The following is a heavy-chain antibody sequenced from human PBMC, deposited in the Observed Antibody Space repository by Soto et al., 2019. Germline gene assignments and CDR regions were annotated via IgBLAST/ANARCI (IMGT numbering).Heavy chain of an antibody. V-gene: IGHV3-23*01. CDR2: ISSRGGNT. CDR3: ARPMIVLVISLFYH. J-gene: IGHJ1*01. Sequence: TIINFSVSRISQTTGKGLEWVSTISSRGGNTYYADSVKGRFTISRDNSKNTLYLQMNRLRAGDTAVYYCARPMIVLVISLFYHWGQGSLVTVSS. D-gene: IGHD3-22*01. CDR1: TIINFS.